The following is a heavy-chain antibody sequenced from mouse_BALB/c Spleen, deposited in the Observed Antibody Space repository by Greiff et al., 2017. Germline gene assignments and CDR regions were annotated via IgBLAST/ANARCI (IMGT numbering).Heavy chain of an antibody. CDR3: ARARDYRYDGAY. Sequence: QVQLKQSGPGLVAPSQSLSINCTVSGFSLTSYGVHWVRQPPGKGLEWLGVIWAGGSTNYNSALMSRLSISKDNSKSQVFLKMNSLQTDDTAMYYCARARDYRYDGAYWGQGTLVTVSA. D-gene: IGHD2-14*01. J-gene: IGHJ3*01. CDR1: GFSLTSYG. CDR2: IWAGGST. V-gene: IGHV2-9*02.